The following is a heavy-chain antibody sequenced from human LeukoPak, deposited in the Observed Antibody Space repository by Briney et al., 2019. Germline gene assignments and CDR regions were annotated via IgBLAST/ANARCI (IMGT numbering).Heavy chain of an antibody. CDR1: GGSITTTNW. CDR2: VHLNGAT. CDR3: TRESGAFSPFGF. J-gene: IGHJ4*02. Sequence: PSETLSFTCAVSGGSITTTNWWSWVRQPPGKGLEWIGEVHLNGATNYNPSLESRFSMSIDKSNNHLSLEVTSVTAADTAMYYCTRESGAFSPFGFWGQGTLVTVSS. D-gene: IGHD1-26*01. V-gene: IGHV4-4*02.